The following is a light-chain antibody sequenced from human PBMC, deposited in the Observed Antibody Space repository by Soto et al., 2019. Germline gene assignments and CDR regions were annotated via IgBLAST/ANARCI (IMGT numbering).Light chain of an antibody. CDR2: GNN. Sequence: QSVLTQPPSVSGAPGQRVTISCTGSSSNIGAGYDVHWYQQLPGTAPKLLIYGNNNRPSGVPDRFSGSKSGTSASLAITGFQAEDEADYYCQSYDSSLSGYVFGTGTKVTVL. V-gene: IGLV1-40*01. CDR3: QSYDSSLSGYV. J-gene: IGLJ1*01. CDR1: SSNIGAGYD.